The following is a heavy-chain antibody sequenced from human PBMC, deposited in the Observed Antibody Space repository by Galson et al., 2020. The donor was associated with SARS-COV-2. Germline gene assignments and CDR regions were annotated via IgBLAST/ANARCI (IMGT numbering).Heavy chain of an antibody. Sequence: ETSETMSLTCTVTTGSITGHYWSWIRQPPGKGMEWLGYVSDSGSANYNPSLKSRVTISLDTPKKQFSLKVKSATAADTAVYYCAKLAEGRRTSEDYSGQGTLVTVSS. CDR2: VSDSGSA. CDR1: TGSITGHY. CDR3: AKLAEGRRTSEDY. J-gene: IGHJ4*02. D-gene: IGHD3-3*02. V-gene: IGHV4-59*11.